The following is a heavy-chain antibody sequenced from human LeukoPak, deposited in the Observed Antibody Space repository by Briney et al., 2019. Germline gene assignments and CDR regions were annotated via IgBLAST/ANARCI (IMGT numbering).Heavy chain of an antibody. CDR1: DYTCTSYG. CDR3: ARGSGLRYFDWLFDY. Sequence: GASVKVSCKASDYTCTSYGISWVRQAPGQGLEWMGWISAYNGNTNYAQKLQGRVTMTTDTSTSTAYMELRSLRSDDTAVYYCARGSGLRYFDWLFDYWGQGTLVTVSS. J-gene: IGHJ4*02. CDR2: ISAYNGNT. V-gene: IGHV1-18*01. D-gene: IGHD3-9*01.